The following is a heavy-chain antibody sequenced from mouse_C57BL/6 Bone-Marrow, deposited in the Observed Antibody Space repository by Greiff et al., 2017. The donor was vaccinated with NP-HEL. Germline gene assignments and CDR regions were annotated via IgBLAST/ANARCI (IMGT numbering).Heavy chain of an antibody. V-gene: IGHV1-61*01. CDR1: GYTFTSYW. J-gene: IGHJ2*01. D-gene: IGHD1-1*01. CDR2: IYPSDSET. CDR3: ARSDYGSSLTGTC. Sequence: QVQLQQPGAELVRPGSSVKLSCKASGYTFTSYWMDWVKQRPGQGLEWIGNIYPSDSETHYNQKFKDKATLTVDKSSSTAYMQLSSLTSEDSAVYYCARSDYGSSLTGTCWGQGTTLTVSS.